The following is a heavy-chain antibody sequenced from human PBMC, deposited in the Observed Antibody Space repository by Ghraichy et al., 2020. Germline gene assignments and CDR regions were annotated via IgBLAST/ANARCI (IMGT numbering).Heavy chain of an antibody. CDR3: ARGHYYDSSGYHF. D-gene: IGHD3-22*01. V-gene: IGHV4-61*01. J-gene: IGHJ4*02. CDR1: GGSVNSGSYY. CDR2: IYSSGST. Sequence: SETLSPTCTVSGGSVNSGSYYWSWIRQSPGKGLEWIGYIYSSGSTNYNPSLRNRVTISGDSSKNQFSLKVTSVTAADTAMYYCARGHYYDSSGYHFWGQGTLVTVSS.